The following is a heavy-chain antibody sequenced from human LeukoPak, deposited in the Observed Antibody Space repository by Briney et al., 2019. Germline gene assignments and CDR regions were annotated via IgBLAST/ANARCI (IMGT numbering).Heavy chain of an antibody. CDR1: GYSISSGYY. CDR2: IYHSGST. D-gene: IGHD3-10*01. Sequence: PSETLSLTCTVSGYSISSGYYWGWIRQPPGKGLEWIGSIYHSGSTYYNPSLKSRVTISVDTSKNQFSLKLSSVTAADTAVYYCARGDPNGYYYGSGRFPEVFDYWGQGTLVTVSS. J-gene: IGHJ4*02. V-gene: IGHV4-38-2*02. CDR3: ARGDPNGYYYGSGRFPEVFDY.